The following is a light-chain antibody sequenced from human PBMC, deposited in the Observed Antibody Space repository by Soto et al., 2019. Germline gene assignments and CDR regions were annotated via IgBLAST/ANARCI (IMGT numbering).Light chain of an antibody. J-gene: IGKJ5*01. CDR3: QQRSNWPIT. Sequence: VMTQAPGTLSVSPGERPTLSCMASQSVSSNLAWYKQKPGQXPRXXIYDASNRATGIPARFSGSGSGTDFTLTISRLEPEDCAVDECQQRSNWPITFGQGTRLEIK. V-gene: IGKV3D-11*03. CDR1: QSVSSN. CDR2: DAS.